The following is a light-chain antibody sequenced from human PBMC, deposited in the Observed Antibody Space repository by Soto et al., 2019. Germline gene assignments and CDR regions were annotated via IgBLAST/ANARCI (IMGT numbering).Light chain of an antibody. CDR2: GAS. CDR1: QSVGRNY. CDR3: QQYGTSPRT. J-gene: IGKJ1*01. Sequence: EIVLTQSPGTLSLSPGERATLSCRASQSVGRNYLAWYQQKPGQAPRLLIYGASSRATGIPDRFSGSGSGTDFTLTISRLEPEDFAVYYCQQYGTSPRTFGQGTKVDIK. V-gene: IGKV3-20*01.